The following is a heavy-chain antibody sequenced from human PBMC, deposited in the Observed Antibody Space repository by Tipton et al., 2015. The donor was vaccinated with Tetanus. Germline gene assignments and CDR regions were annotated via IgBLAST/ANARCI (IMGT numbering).Heavy chain of an antibody. Sequence: LSLTCTVSGGSISSGDYYWSWIRQPPGKGLEWIGYIYYSGSTYYNPSLKSRVTISVDTSKNQFSLKLSSVTAADTAVYYCARRRGVYSGSYFDYWGQGALVTVSS. D-gene: IGHD1-26*01. J-gene: IGHJ4*02. CDR1: GGSISSGDYY. CDR2: IYYSGST. V-gene: IGHV4-30-4*01. CDR3: ARRRGVYSGSYFDY.